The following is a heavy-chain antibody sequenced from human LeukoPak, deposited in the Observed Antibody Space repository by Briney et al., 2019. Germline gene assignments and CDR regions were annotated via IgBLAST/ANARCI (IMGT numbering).Heavy chain of an antibody. CDR3: ARDQRGYYDSSGYYPDAFDI. V-gene: IGHV3-53*01. CDR2: IYSGGST. Sequence: GGSLRLSCAASGFTVSSNYMSWVRQAPGKGLEWVSVIYSGGSTYYADSVKGRFTISRDNSKNTLYLQMNSLRAEDTAVYYCARDQRGYYDSSGYYPDAFDIWGQGTMVTVSS. J-gene: IGHJ3*02. CDR1: GFTVSSNY. D-gene: IGHD3-22*01.